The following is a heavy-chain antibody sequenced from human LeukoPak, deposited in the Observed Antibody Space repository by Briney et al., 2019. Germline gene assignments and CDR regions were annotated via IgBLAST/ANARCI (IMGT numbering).Heavy chain of an antibody. CDR3: AKDLRVATPSYYFDY. V-gene: IGHV3-23*01. D-gene: IGHD5-12*01. CDR1: GFTFSSYA. Sequence: GGSLRLSCAASGFTFSSYAMSWVRQAPGKGLEWGSAISGSGGSTYYADSVKGRFTISRDNSKNTLYLQMNSLRAEDTAVYYCAKDLRVATPSYYFDYWGQGTLVTVSS. CDR2: ISGSGGST. J-gene: IGHJ4*02.